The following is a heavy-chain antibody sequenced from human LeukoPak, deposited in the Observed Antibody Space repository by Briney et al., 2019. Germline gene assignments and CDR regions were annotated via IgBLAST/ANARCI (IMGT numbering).Heavy chain of an antibody. CDR2: ISSDESIT. V-gene: IGHV3-74*01. CDR3: ARSDYGSGSSPGY. Sequence: PGGSLRLSCAASGFTFSNYWMHWVRQAPGKGLVWVSRISSDESITSYADSVKGRFTISRDNAKNTLFLQMNGLRAEDTAVYYCARSDYGSGSSPGYWGQGTLVTVSS. D-gene: IGHD3-10*01. CDR1: GFTFSNYW. J-gene: IGHJ4*02.